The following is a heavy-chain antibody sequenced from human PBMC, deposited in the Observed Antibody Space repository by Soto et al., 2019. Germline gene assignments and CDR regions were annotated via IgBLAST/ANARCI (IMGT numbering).Heavy chain of an antibody. Sequence: GESLKISWQGSGYSFASYWLGSVRQIPVKDLAWMGIIYPGDSDTRYSPSFQGQGTISADKSLRTAYLQWTSLKASDTALYYCARTRSFTLGFYYDGMDVWGQGTTVTVSS. D-gene: IGHD6-6*01. V-gene: IGHV5-51*01. J-gene: IGHJ6*02. CDR2: IYPGDSDT. CDR1: GYSFASYW. CDR3: ARTRSFTLGFYYDGMDV.